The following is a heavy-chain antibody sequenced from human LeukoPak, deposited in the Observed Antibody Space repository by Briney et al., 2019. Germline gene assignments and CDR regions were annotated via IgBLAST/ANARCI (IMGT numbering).Heavy chain of an antibody. V-gene: IGHV3-11*01. D-gene: IGHD5-24*01. CDR2: INSSGSTI. Sequence: GGSLRLSCVASGFTFSDYYMSWIRQAPGKGLEWVSYINSSGSTIYYADSVKGRFTISRDNAKNSLYLQMNNLRAEDTAVYYCVRNRGWQQFDCWGQGTLVTVSS. CDR3: VRNRGWQQFDC. J-gene: IGHJ4*02. CDR1: GFTFSDYY.